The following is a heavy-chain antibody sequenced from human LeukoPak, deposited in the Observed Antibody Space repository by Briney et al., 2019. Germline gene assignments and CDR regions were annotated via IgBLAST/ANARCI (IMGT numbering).Heavy chain of an antibody. J-gene: IGHJ4*02. CDR3: ARGTSITIFGVAQYYFDY. D-gene: IGHD3-3*01. CDR1: GGSISGSSYY. V-gene: IGHV4-39*07. CDR2: IYYSGST. Sequence: SETLSLTCTVSGGSISGSSYYWGWIRQPPGKGLEWIGSIYYSGSTYYNPSLKSRVTISVDTSKNQFSLKLSSVTAADTAVYYCARGTSITIFGVAQYYFDYWGQGTLVTVSS.